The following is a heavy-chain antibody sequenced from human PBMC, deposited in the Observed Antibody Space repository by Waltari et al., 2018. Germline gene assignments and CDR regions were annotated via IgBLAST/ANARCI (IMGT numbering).Heavy chain of an antibody. D-gene: IGHD5-18*01. CDR2: IYYSGSN. V-gene: IGHV4-59*01. J-gene: IGHJ4*02. Sequence: QVQLQESGPGLVKPSETLSLTCTVSGGSISSYYWSWIRQPPGKGLEWIGYIYYSGSNNYNPSLKSRVTISVDTSKNQFSLKLSSVTAADTAVYYCARESTAMLDYYFDYWGQGTLVTVSS. CDR1: GGSISSYY. CDR3: ARESTAMLDYYFDY.